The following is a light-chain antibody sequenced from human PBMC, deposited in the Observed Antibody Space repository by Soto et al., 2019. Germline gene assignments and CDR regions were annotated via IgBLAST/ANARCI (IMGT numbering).Light chain of an antibody. V-gene: IGKV1-5*03. CDR3: QQYNSYSART. J-gene: IGKJ1*01. Sequence: DIHMTQSPSTMSASVGDRVTITCRPSQSISSWLDWYQKKPGKAPKLLIYKASSLESGVPSRCRGSASGTECTLTISSLQPDDFATHYRQQYNSYSARTFGQGTKVDIX. CDR1: QSISSW. CDR2: KAS.